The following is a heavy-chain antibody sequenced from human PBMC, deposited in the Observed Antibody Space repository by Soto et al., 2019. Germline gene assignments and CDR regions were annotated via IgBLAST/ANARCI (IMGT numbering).Heavy chain of an antibody. Sequence: QDQLVQSGVEVKKPGASVKVSCKASGYSFTNYGITWVRQAPGQGFEWMGWISAYNGNTNYAQKFQGRVTLTTDASTSTAYLELRSLSSHDTAVYYCARDRGVAPPVAGNTHYYYYMDVWGKGTTVTVSS. CDR2: ISAYNGNT. CDR3: ARDRGVAPPVAGNTHYYYYMDV. V-gene: IGHV1-18*01. J-gene: IGHJ6*03. CDR1: GYSFTNYG. D-gene: IGHD6-19*01.